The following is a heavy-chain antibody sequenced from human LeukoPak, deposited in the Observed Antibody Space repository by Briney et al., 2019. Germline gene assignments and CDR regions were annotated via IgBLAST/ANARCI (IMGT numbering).Heavy chain of an antibody. CDR2: IYPGDSDT. J-gene: IGHJ6*02. CDR1: GYSFTTYW. Sequence: GESLKISFKGSGYSFTTYWIGWVRQMPGKGLEWMGIIYPGDSDTKYSPSFQGQVTVSADKSISTAYLQWSSLKASDTAMYYCTRPSGARMDVWGQGTTVTVSS. D-gene: IGHD6-6*01. CDR3: TRPSGARMDV. V-gene: IGHV5-51*01.